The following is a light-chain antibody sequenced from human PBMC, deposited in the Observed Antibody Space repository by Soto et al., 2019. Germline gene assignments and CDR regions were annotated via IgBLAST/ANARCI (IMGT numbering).Light chain of an antibody. V-gene: IGLV1-47*02. Sequence: QSVLTQPPSASGTPGQRVTISCSGSSSNIGSNYVYWYQQLPGTAPKLLIFGNNQRPSGVPDRFSGSKSGISASLASSGLRSEDEAEDYCAAWDDSLSGYVFGTGTKLTVL. CDR1: SSNIGSNY. CDR2: GNN. J-gene: IGLJ1*01. CDR3: AAWDDSLSGYV.